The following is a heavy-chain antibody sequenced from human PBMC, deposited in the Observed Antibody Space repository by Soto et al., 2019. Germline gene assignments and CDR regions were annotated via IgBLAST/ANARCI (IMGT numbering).Heavy chain of an antibody. CDR3: ARGRSHEWELLVQYSDY. J-gene: IGHJ4*02. CDR2: VYYSGST. D-gene: IGHD1-26*01. CDR1: GGSVSNSY. V-gene: IGHV4-59*02. Sequence: QVQLQESGPGLVKPSETLSLTCTVSGGSVSNSYWGWIRQPPGKGLEWVAYVYYSGSTNYNPSLGSRVTISVDKSKNQFSLKMTSVTGADTAVYYCARGRSHEWELLVQYSDYWGQGTLVTVSS.